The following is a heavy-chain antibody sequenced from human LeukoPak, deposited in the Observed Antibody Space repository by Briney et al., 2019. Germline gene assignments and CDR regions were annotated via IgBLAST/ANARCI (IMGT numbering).Heavy chain of an antibody. CDR2: ISGSGGST. V-gene: IGHV3-23*01. CDR3: ARSVYYYYYMDV. CDR1: GFTFSSYG. Sequence: GGSLRLSCAASGFTFSSYGMNWVRQAPGKGLEWVSGISGSGGSTYYADSVKGRFTISRDNAKNTLFLQMNSLRAEDTAVYYCARSVYYYYYMDVWGKGTTVTISS. J-gene: IGHJ6*03.